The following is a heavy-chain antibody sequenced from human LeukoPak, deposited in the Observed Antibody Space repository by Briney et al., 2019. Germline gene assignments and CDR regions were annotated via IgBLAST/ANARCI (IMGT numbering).Heavy chain of an antibody. CDR2: INSDGSST. J-gene: IGHJ6*03. CDR1: GFTFSSYW. CDR3: ARVLSGRGSLYSYYYYMDV. Sequence: GGSLRLSCAASGFTFSSYWMHWVRQAPGKGLVWVSRINSDGSSTSYADSVKGRFTISRDNAKNTLYLLMNSLRAEDTAVYYCARVLSGRGSLYSYYYYMDVWGKGTTVTISS. D-gene: IGHD3-10*01. V-gene: IGHV3-74*01.